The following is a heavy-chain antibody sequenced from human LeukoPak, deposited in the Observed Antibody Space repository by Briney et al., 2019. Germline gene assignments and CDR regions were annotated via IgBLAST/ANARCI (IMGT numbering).Heavy chain of an antibody. CDR1: GFTFKNYG. CDR2: IRYDGSDK. V-gene: IGHV3-30*02. Sequence: GGSLRLSCAASGFTFKNYGMHWVRQAPGKGLEWVAFIRYDGSDKYYADFVRGRFTISRDNSENTLYLQMNSLRTEDTAVYYCTRRFDYWGQGTLVTVSS. J-gene: IGHJ4*02. CDR3: TRRFDY.